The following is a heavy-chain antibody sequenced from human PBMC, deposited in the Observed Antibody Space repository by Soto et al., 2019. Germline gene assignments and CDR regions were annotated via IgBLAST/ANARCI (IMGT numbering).Heavy chain of an antibody. CDR2: IHNSGGT. J-gene: IGHJ4*02. CDR3: AVSVYCSGGSCYSGLFGS. D-gene: IGHD2-15*01. CDR1: GASISSHY. V-gene: IGHV4-59*11. Sequence: PSETLSLTCTVSGASISSHYWSWIRQSPGQGLEWIGYIHNSGGTNYNPSLKSRLTIAVDTSKNQFSLNLYSVTAADTAVYYCAVSVYCSGGSCYSGLFGSWGQGTLVTVSS.